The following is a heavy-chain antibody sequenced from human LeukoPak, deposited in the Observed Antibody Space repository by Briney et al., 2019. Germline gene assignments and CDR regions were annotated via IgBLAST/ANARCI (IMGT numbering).Heavy chain of an antibody. D-gene: IGHD3-10*01. V-gene: IGHV5-51*01. CDR3: ARPHGSGNHRKPYYFDY. CDR2: IYPGDSDT. Sequence: GESLKISCKGSGYSFTSYWIGWVRQMPGKGLEWMGIIYPGDSDTRYSPSFQGQVTISADKSISTAYLQWSSLKASDTAMYYCARPHGSGNHRKPYYFDYWGQGTLVTVSS. CDR1: GYSFTSYW. J-gene: IGHJ4*02.